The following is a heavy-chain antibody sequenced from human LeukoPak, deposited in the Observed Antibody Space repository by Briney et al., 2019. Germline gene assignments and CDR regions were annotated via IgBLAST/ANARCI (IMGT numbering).Heavy chain of an antibody. CDR3: ARLRCSGGSCYKYYYYYYYMDD. J-gene: IGHJ6*03. CDR1: GGSFSGYY. CDR2: INHSGST. V-gene: IGHV4-34*01. Sequence: SETLSLTCAAYGGSFSGYYWSWIRQPPGKGLEWIGEINHSGSTNYNPSLKSRVTISVDTSKNQFSLKLSSVTAADTAVYYCARLRCSGGSCYKYYYYYYYMDDWGKGTTVTISS. D-gene: IGHD2-15*01.